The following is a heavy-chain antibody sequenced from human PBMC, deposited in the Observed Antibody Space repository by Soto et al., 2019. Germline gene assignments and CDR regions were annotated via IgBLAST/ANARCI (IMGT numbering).Heavy chain of an antibody. J-gene: IGHJ4*02. V-gene: IGHV1-8*01. Sequence: GASVKVSCKASGYTFTSYDINWVRQAPGQGLEWVGWINPTSEYTAHAQKFQGRVTLTREISTATAYMELSSLTSEDTAVYFCARQLHHGYSSDWGPGTQLTVSS. CDR3: ARQLHHGYSSD. CDR1: GYTFTSYD. CDR2: INPTSEYT. D-gene: IGHD2-15*01.